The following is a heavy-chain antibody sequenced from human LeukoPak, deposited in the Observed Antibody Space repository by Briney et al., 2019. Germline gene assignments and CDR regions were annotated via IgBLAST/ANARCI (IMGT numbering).Heavy chain of an antibody. CDR1: GFTFSSYG. Sequence: GGSLRLSCAASGFTFSSYGMHWVRQAPGKGLEWVAVISYDGSNKYYADSVKGRFTISRDNSKNTLYLQMNSLRAEDTAVYYCAKDGISYYYDSSGYYYPDYWGQGTLVTVSS. CDR3: AKDGISYYYDSSGYYYPDY. D-gene: IGHD3-22*01. V-gene: IGHV3-30*18. J-gene: IGHJ4*02. CDR2: ISYDGSNK.